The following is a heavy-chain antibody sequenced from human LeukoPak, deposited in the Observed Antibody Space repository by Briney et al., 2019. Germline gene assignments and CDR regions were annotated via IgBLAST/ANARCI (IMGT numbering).Heavy chain of an antibody. D-gene: IGHD6-13*01. CDR1: GYTFTDYY. CDR2: INPNSGGT. Sequence: GGSVKVSCKASGYTFTDYYMHWVRQAPGQGLEWMGWINPNSGGTNYAQKFQGRVTMTRDTSISTAYMELSRPRSDDTAVFYCAREEVIAAAGQTLDYWGQGALVTVSS. V-gene: IGHV1-2*02. CDR3: AREEVIAAAGQTLDY. J-gene: IGHJ4*02.